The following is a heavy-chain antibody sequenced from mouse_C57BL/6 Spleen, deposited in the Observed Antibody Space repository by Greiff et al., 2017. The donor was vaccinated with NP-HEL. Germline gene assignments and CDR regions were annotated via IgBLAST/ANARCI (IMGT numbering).Heavy chain of an antibody. CDR2: ILPGSGST. J-gene: IGHJ2*01. Sequence: QVQLKESGAELMKPGASVKLSCKATGYTFTGYWIEWVKQRPGHGLEWIGEILPGSGSTNYNEKFKGKATFTADTSSNTAYMQLSSLTTEDSAIYYWERKIYYDYGHYFDYWGQGTTLTVSS. CDR1: GYTFTGYW. D-gene: IGHD2-4*01. V-gene: IGHV1-9*01. CDR3: ERKIYYDYGHYFDY.